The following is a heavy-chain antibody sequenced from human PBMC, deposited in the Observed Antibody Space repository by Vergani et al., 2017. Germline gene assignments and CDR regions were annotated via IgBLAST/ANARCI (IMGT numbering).Heavy chain of an antibody. CDR2: IYWNDDK. Sequence: QITLKESGPTLVKPTQTLTLTCTFSGFSLSTSGVGVGWIRQPPGKALEWLALIYWNDDKRYSPSLKSRLTITKDTSKNQVVLTMTNMDPVDTATYYCAHGGIAVAGTSAFDIWGQGTMVTVSS. J-gene: IGHJ3*02. V-gene: IGHV2-5*01. CDR1: GFSLSTSGVG. CDR3: AHGGIAVAGTSAFDI. D-gene: IGHD6-19*01.